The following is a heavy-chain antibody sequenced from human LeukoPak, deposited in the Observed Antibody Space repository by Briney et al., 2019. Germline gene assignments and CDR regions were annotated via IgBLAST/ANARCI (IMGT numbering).Heavy chain of an antibody. D-gene: IGHD6-13*01. Sequence: GGSLRLSCAASGFTFSSYGMHWVRQAPGKGLXXXXXXXYDGSNKYYADSVKGRFTISRDNSKNTLYLQMNSLRAEDTAVYYCAKDPLAYIAAAGRGYNWFDPWGQGTLVTVSS. CDR2: XXYDGSNK. J-gene: IGHJ5*02. CDR3: AKDPLAYIAAAGRGYNWFDP. V-gene: IGHV3-30*18. CDR1: GFTFSSYG.